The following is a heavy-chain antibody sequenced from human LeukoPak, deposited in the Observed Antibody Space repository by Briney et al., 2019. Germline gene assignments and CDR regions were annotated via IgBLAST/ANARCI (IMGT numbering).Heavy chain of an antibody. V-gene: IGHV4-4*07. CDR1: GGFMRFYF. J-gene: IGHJ6*03. CDR2: IYTSGST. D-gene: IGHD6-19*01. Sequence: PSETLSLTRSLSGGFMRFYFWSWIPQPAGKGLEGIGRIYTSGSTNYNPSLKSRVTISVDTAKNQFSLKLSSVTAADTAVYYCARAIGKVAGTDYYYYMDVWGKGTTVTVSS. CDR3: ARAIGKVAGTDYYYYMDV.